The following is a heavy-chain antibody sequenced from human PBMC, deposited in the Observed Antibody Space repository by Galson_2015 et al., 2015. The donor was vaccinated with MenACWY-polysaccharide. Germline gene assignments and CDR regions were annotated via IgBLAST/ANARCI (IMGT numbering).Heavy chain of an antibody. J-gene: IGHJ5*02. Sequence: ETLSLTCSVSGGSISRTSHYWGWIRQSPGKGLEWIASIYDTGRTFYSPSFEGRVTISIDTSKSHFSLNLTSVTTADTAIYFCARDGHYYGSGSYGWFDPWGQGTLVVVSS. CDR1: GGSISRTSHY. CDR3: ARDGHYYGSGSYGWFDP. CDR2: IYDTGRT. D-gene: IGHD3-10*01. V-gene: IGHV4-39*07.